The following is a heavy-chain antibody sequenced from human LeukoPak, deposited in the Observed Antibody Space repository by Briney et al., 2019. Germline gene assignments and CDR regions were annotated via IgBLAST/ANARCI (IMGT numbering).Heavy chain of an antibody. CDR1: GFTFSSYS. CDR3: AREGARDSSGYYGDAFDI. CDR2: TSSSNSYI. Sequence: GGSLRLSCAASGFTFSSYSMNWVRQAPGKGLEWVSSTSSSNSYIYYADSVKGRFTISRDNAKNSLYLQMNSLRAEDTALYYCAREGARDSSGYYGDAFDIWGQGTMVTVSS. V-gene: IGHV3-21*01. J-gene: IGHJ3*02. D-gene: IGHD3-22*01.